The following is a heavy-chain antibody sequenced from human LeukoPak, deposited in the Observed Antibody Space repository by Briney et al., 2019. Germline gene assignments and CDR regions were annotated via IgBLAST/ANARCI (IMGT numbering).Heavy chain of an antibody. CDR2: IYTSGST. CDR1: GGSINSGSYY. D-gene: IGHD2-21*01. CDR3: ARVAYTYYYYYMDV. J-gene: IGHJ6*03. V-gene: IGHV4-61*09. Sequence: PSETLSLTCTVSGGSINSGSYYWSWIRQPAGKGLEWIGHIYTSGSTNYNPSLKSRVTISVDTSKNQFSLKLSSVTAADTAVYYCARVAYTYYYYYMDVWGKGTTVTVSS.